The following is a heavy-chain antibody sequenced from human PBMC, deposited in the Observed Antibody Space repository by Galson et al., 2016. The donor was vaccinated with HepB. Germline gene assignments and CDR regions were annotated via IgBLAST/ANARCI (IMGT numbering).Heavy chain of an antibody. J-gene: IGHJ4*02. CDR1: GFTFSDYS. CDR3: AKLVSSCTNTRCHDF. V-gene: IGHV3-23*01. Sequence: SLRLSCAASGFTFSDYSMSWVRQAPGKGLEWVSTIRHSGDSTYYADSVKGRFTISRDNSKNTLYLQMNSLRAEDTAVYYCAKLVSSCTNTRCHDFWGQGTLVTVSS. CDR2: IRHSGDST. D-gene: IGHD2-2*01.